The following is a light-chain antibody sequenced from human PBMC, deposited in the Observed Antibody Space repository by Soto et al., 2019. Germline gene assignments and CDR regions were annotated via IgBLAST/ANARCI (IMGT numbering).Light chain of an antibody. Sequence: DIQMTQSPSSLSASVGDRVTMTCRASQGISNYLVWYQQQPGKVPELLIYAASTLHSGVPSRFSGSGSGTDFTLTISSLQPEDVGTYYCQRYDDAPLTFGGVTKVEIK. J-gene: IGKJ4*01. CDR2: AAS. V-gene: IGKV1-27*01. CDR1: QGISNY. CDR3: QRYDDAPLT.